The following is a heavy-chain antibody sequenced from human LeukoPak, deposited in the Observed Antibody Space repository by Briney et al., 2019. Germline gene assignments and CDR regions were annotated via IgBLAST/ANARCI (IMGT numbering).Heavy chain of an antibody. Sequence: SETLSLTCAVYGGSFSGYYWSWIRQPPGKGLEWIGEINHSGSTNYNPSLKSRVTISVDTSKNQFSLKLSSVTAADTAVYYCARVIRVAVDAFDIWGQGTMVTVSS. V-gene: IGHV4-34*01. CDR3: ARVIRVAVDAFDI. CDR1: GGSFSGYY. CDR2: INHSGST. J-gene: IGHJ3*02. D-gene: IGHD2-15*01.